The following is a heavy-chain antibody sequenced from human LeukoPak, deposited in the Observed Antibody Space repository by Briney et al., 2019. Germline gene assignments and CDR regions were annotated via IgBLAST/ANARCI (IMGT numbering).Heavy chain of an antibody. CDR3: ARSVEYQLLSAEYFQH. CDR1: GGTFSSYA. J-gene: IGHJ1*01. D-gene: IGHD2-2*01. V-gene: IGHV1-69*13. CDR2: IIPIFGTA. Sequence: SVKVSCKASGGTFSSYAISWVRQAPGQGLEWMGGIIPIFGTANYARKFQGRVTITADESTSTAYMELSSLRSEDTAVYYCARSVEYQLLSAEYFQHWGQGTLVTVSS.